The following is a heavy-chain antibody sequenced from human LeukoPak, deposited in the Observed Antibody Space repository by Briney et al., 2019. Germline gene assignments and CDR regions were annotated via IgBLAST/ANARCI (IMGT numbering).Heavy chain of an antibody. D-gene: IGHD6-13*01. J-gene: IGHJ6*02. CDR1: GYTFTGYY. CDR2: INPNSGGT. CDR3: ARQESSSSWYLSSLYYYYGMDV. Sequence: ASVKVSCKASGYTFTGYYMHWVRQAPGQGLEWMGWINPNSGGTNYAQKFQGRVTMTRDTSISTAYMELSRLRSDDTAVYYCARQESSSSWYLSSLYYYYGMDVWGQGTTVTVSS. V-gene: IGHV1-2*02.